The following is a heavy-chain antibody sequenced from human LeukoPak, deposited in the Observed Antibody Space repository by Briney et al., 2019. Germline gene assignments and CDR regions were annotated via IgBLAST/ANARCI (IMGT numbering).Heavy chain of an antibody. CDR2: ISSSSSYI. Sequence: GGSLRLSCAASGFTFSSYSMNWVRQAPGKGLEWVSSISSSSSYIYYADSVKGRFTISRDNAKNSLYLQMNSLRAEDTAVYYCARDKVVGATYFDYWGQGTLVTVSS. V-gene: IGHV3-21*01. J-gene: IGHJ4*02. CDR1: GFTFSSYS. CDR3: ARDKVVGATYFDY. D-gene: IGHD1-26*01.